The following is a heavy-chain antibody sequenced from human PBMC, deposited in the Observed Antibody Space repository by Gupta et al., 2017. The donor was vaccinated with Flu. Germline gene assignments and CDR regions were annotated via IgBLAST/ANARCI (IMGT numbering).Heavy chain of an antibody. CDR3: ARDHCGDSRCYSDY. Sequence: QVRLVQSGAEVKKPGASVKVSCKTSGYTFSDYYIHWVRQAPGQGLEWMGWINPNSGATNSALKFQGRVTLTRDTSITTAYMDLSSLKSDDTAVYYCARDHCGDSRCYSDYWGQGTLVTVSS. CDR1: GYTFSDYY. CDR2: INPNSGAT. J-gene: IGHJ4*02. D-gene: IGHD2-21*01. V-gene: IGHV1-2*02.